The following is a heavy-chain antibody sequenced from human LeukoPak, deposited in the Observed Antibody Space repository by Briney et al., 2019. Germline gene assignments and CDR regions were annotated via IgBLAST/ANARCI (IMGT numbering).Heavy chain of an antibody. V-gene: IGHV1-2*02. J-gene: IGHJ4*02. CDR2: INPNSGGT. Sequence: ASVKVSCKASGYMFTGYYMHWVRQAPGQGLEWMGWINPNSGGTKYAQKFQGRVTMTRDTSISTAFMELSRLTSDDTAVYYCARVVDYYDSSGDFDYWGQGTLVTVPP. D-gene: IGHD3-22*01. CDR3: ARVVDYYDSSGDFDY. CDR1: GYMFTGYY.